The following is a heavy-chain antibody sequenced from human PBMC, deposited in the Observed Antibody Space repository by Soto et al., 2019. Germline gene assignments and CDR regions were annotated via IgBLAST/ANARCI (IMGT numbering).Heavy chain of an antibody. D-gene: IGHD3-10*01. CDR1: GGSFSGYY. J-gene: IGHJ5*02. CDR3: ARAAGWNYYGSGSYYISRGWFDP. CDR2: INHSGST. V-gene: IGHV4-34*01. Sequence: SETLSLTCAVYGGSFSGYYGSWIRQPPGKGLEWIGEINHSGSTNYNPSLKSRVNISVDTSRNQFSLKLSSVTAADTAVYYCARAAGWNYYGSGSYYISRGWFDPWGQGTLVTVSS.